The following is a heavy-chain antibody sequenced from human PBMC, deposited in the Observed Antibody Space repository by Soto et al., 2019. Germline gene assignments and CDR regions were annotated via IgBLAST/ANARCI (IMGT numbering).Heavy chain of an antibody. CDR2: ISGSGGST. D-gene: IGHD5-18*01. Sequence: PGGSLRLSCAVSGFTFSSYAMSWVRQAPGKGLEWVSAISGSGGSTYYADSVKGRFTISRDNSKNTLYLQMNSLRAEDTAVYYCAKVGGVYSYGYYFDYWGQGTLVTVSS. CDR3: AKVGGVYSYGYYFDY. CDR1: GFTFSSYA. V-gene: IGHV3-23*01. J-gene: IGHJ4*02.